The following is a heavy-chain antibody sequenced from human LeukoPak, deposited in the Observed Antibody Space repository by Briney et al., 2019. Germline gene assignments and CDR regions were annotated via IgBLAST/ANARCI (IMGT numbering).Heavy chain of an antibody. D-gene: IGHD1-14*01. J-gene: IGHJ5*02. CDR3: ARARIIRFPRRGSWFDP. CDR2: MNPNSGNT. CDR1: GYTFTSNY. Sequence: HRASVKVSCKASGYTFTSNYIHWVRQATGQGLEWMGWMNPNSGNTGYAQKFQGRVTMTRNTSISTAYMELSSLRSEDTAVYYCARARIIRFPRRGSWFDPWGQGTLVTVSS. V-gene: IGHV1-8*02.